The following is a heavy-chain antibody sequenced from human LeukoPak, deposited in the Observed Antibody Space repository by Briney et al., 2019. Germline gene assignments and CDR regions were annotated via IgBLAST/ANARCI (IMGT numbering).Heavy chain of an antibody. D-gene: IGHD4-23*01. V-gene: IGHV3-15*07. CDR3: ARGRPHGNDY. Sequence: GGSLRLSCAASGFTFSNAWMNWGRQAPGKGVEWVGHIKSKTDGGTTDYAAPVKGRFTISRDDSKNTLYLQMNSLKTEDTAVYYCARGRPHGNDYWGQGTLVAVSS. J-gene: IGHJ4*02. CDR1: GFTFSNAW. CDR2: IKSKTDGGTT.